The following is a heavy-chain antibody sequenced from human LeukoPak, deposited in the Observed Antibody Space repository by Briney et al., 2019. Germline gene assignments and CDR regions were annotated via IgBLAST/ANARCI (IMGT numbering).Heavy chain of an antibody. V-gene: IGHV4-59*01. D-gene: IGHD5-18*01. CDR3: ARDVDTAMVLGAFDI. Sequence: PSETLSLTCTVSGGSISTYYWSWIRQPPGKGLGWIGYIYYSGSTNYNPSLKSRVTISVDTSKNQFSLKLSSVTAADTAVYYCARDVDTAMVLGAFDIWGQGTMVTVSS. CDR2: IYYSGST. J-gene: IGHJ3*02. CDR1: GGSISTYY.